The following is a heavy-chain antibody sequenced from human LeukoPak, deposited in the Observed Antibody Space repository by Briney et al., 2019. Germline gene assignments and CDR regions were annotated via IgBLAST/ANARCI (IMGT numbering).Heavy chain of an antibody. D-gene: IGHD1-26*01. CDR2: ISAYNGNT. J-gene: IGHJ6*03. Sequence: ASVKVSCKASGYTFTSYGISWVRQAPGQGLEWMGWISAYNGNTNYAQELQGRVTMTTDTSTSTAYMELRSLGSDDTAVYYCARDTGGSYTYYYYYYYMDVWGKGTTVTISS. CDR3: ARDTGGSYTYYYYYYYMDV. V-gene: IGHV1-18*01. CDR1: GYTFTSYG.